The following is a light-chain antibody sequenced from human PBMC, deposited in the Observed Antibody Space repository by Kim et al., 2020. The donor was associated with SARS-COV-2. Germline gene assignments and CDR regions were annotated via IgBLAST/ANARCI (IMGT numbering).Light chain of an antibody. Sequence: EIVLTQSPGTLSLSPGERATLSCRASQSVSTNLAWYQQKPGQAPRLLIYGASSRATGIPDRFSGSGSGTDFTLTISGLEPEDFAVYSCQQYGSLITFGQGTRLEIK. CDR1: QSVSTN. CDR2: GAS. CDR3: QQYGSLIT. J-gene: IGKJ5*01. V-gene: IGKV3-20*01.